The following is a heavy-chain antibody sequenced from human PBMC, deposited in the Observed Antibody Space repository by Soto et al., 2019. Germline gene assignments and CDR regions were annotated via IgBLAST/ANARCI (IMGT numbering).Heavy chain of an antibody. CDR3: AKSSRGYYNY. D-gene: IGHD3-22*01. CDR1: GFTFSSYA. V-gene: IGHV3-30-3*01. J-gene: IGHJ4*02. CDR2: ISYDGSNK. Sequence: AGGSLRLSCAASGFTFSSYAMHWVRQAPGKGLEWVAVISYDGSNKYYADSVKGRFTISRDNSKNTLYLQMNSLRAEDTAVYYCAKSSRGYYNYWGQGTLVTVSS.